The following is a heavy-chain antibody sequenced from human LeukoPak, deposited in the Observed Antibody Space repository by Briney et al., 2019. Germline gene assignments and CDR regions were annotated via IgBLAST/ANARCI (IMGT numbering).Heavy chain of an antibody. D-gene: IGHD6-13*01. Sequence: ASVKVSCKASGYTFTGYYMHWVRQAPGQGLEWMGWINPNSGGTNYAQKFQGRVTMTRDTSISTAYMELSRLRSDDTAVYYCAKLVKGVYYFDYWGQGTLVTVSS. J-gene: IGHJ4*02. CDR2: INPNSGGT. CDR3: AKLVKGVYYFDY. V-gene: IGHV1-2*02. CDR1: GYTFTGYY.